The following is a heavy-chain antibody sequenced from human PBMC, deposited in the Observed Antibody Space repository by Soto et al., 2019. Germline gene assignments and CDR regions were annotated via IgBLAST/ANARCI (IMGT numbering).Heavy chain of an antibody. J-gene: IGHJ4*02. CDR3: ARSPEATVTAFDY. CDR1: GGSISSGGYY. CDR2: IYYSGST. Sequence: QVQLQESGPGLVKPSQTLSLTCTVSGGSISSGGYYWSWIRQHPGKGLEGIGYIYYSGSTYYNPSLKSRVTISVDTSKNQCSLKLSSVTAADTAVYYCARSPEATVTAFDYWGQGTLVTVSS. V-gene: IGHV4-31*03. D-gene: IGHD4-17*01.